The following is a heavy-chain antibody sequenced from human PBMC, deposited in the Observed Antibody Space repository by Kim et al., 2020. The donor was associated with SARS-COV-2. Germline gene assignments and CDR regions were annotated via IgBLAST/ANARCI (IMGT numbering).Heavy chain of an antibody. CDR3: ARGGGRLITD. D-gene: IGHD3-16*02. CDR1: GFTYSSYA. V-gene: IGHV3-30*04. Sequence: GGSLRLSCAASGFTYSSYALYWVRQAPGKGLEWVADISYDGDHKYYADSVKGRFTISRDNSKNTLYLQMSSLSPEDTAVYYCARGGGRLITDWGQGTLVTVSS. CDR2: ISYDGDHK. J-gene: IGHJ4*02.